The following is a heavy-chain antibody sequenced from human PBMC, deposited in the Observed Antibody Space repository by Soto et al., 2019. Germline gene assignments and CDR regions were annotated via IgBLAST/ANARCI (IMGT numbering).Heavy chain of an antibody. Sequence: QVQLVESGGGVVQPGRSLRLSCAASGFTFSSYGMHWVRQAPGKGLEWVAVISYDGSNNYYADSEKRRFTISRNNYKNRRDLQKNSLTAEDTALYYYAEDRKDYRRGYYFAYWGQGTLVTVSS. V-gene: IGHV3-30*18. CDR2: ISYDGSNN. D-gene: IGHD3-10*01. J-gene: IGHJ4*02. CDR3: AEDRKDYRRGYYFAY. CDR1: GFTFSSYG.